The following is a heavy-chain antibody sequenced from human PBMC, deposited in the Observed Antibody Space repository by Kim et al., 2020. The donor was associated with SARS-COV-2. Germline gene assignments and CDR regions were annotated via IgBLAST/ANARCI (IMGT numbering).Heavy chain of an antibody. CDR1: GFTFSIAW. V-gene: IGHV3-15*01. D-gene: IGHD6-19*01. Sequence: GGSLRLSCAASGFTFSIAWMSWVRQAPGKGLEWVGRIKGKTNGVTADYAAPVKGRFTISRDDSKNTLYLEMNSLKIDDTAVYYCATDAGEAVAGSDSFKYWGQGTQVAVSS. CDR3: ATDAGEAVAGSDSFKY. CDR2: IKGKTNGVTA. J-gene: IGHJ4*02.